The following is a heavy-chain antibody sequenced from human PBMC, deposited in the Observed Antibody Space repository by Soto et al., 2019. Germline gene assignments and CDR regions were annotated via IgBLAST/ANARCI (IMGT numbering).Heavy chain of an antibody. D-gene: IGHD3-10*01. CDR2: ISSSSSYI. CDR1: GFTFSSYS. V-gene: IGHV3-21*01. Sequence: EVQLVESGGGLVKPGGSLRLSCAASGFTFSSYSMNWVRQAPGKGLEWVSSISSSSSYIYYADSVKGRFTISRDNAKNSRYLQMNSLRAEDTAVYYCAREKYYYGSGGCGYWGQGTLVTVSS. J-gene: IGHJ4*02. CDR3: AREKYYYGSGGCGY.